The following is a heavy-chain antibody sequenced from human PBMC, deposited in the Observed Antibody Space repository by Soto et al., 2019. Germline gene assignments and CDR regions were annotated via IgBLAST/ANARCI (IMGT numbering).Heavy chain of an antibody. CDR2: IIPIFGTA. CDR1: GGTFSSYA. J-gene: IGHJ4*02. Sequence: SVKVSCKASGGTFSSYAISWVRQAPGQGLEWMGGIIPIFGTANYAQKFQGRVTITADESTSTAYMELSSLRSEDTAVYYCASRLPIPPYSSSWYGPVDYCGQGTLGTVSS. CDR3: ASRLPIPPYSSSWYGPVDY. D-gene: IGHD6-13*01. V-gene: IGHV1-69*13.